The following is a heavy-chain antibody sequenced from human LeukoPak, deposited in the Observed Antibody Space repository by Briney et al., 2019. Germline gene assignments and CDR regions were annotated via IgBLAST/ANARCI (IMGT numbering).Heavy chain of an antibody. V-gene: IGHV3-23*01. CDR3: SKDQSSTSTGIYDY. D-gene: IGHD1-1*01. J-gene: IGHJ4*02. CDR1: GFTFSSYA. Sequence: GGSLRLSCAASGFTFSSYAMSWVRQAPGKGLEWVSAISGSGGSTYYADSVKGRFTISRDNSKNTLYLQMNSLRAEDTAVYYCSKDQSSTSTGIYDYWGQGTLVTVSS. CDR2: ISGSGGST.